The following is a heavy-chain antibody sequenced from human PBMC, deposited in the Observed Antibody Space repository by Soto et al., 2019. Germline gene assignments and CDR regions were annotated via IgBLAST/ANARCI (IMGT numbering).Heavy chain of an antibody. V-gene: IGHV3-74*01. CDR1: GFTFSDYW. J-gene: IGHJ6*03. CDR2: IKRDGSTT. Sequence: EVQLVESGGGLVQPGGSLRLSCAASGFTFSDYWMHWVRQAPGKGLEWVSRIKRDGSTTNYADSVKGRFTISRDNAKNTLELEMNSLRVEDTADYYCARGAINYYYEDVWGKGTTVTVSS. CDR3: ARGAINYYYEDV.